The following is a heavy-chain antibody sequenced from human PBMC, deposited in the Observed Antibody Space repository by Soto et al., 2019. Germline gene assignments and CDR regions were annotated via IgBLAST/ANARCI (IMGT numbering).Heavy chain of an antibody. J-gene: IGHJ5*02. CDR3: AASLLRYFDWLFPAPNWFDP. CDR2: IVVGSGNT. V-gene: IGHV1-58*01. D-gene: IGHD3-9*01. Sequence: GASVKVSCKASEFTFTSSAVQWVRQARGQRLEWIGWIVVGSGNTNYAQKFQERVTITRDMSTSTAYMELSSLRSEDTAVYYCAASLLRYFDWLFPAPNWFDPWGQGTLVTVSS. CDR1: EFTFTSSA.